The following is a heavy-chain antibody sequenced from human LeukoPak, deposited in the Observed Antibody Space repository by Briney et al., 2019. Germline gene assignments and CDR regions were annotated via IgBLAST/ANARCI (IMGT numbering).Heavy chain of an antibody. CDR2: IYYSGRT. J-gene: IGHJ4*02. CDR3: ARDVWLVWRPKFQLDY. CDR1: GGSISSSTYY. D-gene: IGHD6-19*01. Sequence: PSETLSLTCTVSGGSISSSTYYWGWIRQPPGKGLEWIANIYYSGRTYYNPSLKSRVTISVDMSRNQFSLLVDSVTAADTAVYYCARDVWLVWRPKFQLDYWGQGTLVTVSS. V-gene: IGHV4-39*02.